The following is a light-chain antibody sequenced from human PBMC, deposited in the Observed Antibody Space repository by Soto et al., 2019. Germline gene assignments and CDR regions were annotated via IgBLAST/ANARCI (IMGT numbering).Light chain of an antibody. V-gene: IGLV2-14*03. CDR3: SSYTPTNSVV. CDR1: SSDVGAYNW. Sequence: QSVLTQPASVSGSPGQSITISCTGTSSDVGAYNWVAWYQQHPGKAPKLMICDVNNRPSGVSNRFSGSKSGNTASLTISGLQAEDEGDYYCSSYTPTNSVVCGGGTKLTVL. CDR2: DVN. J-gene: IGLJ3*02.